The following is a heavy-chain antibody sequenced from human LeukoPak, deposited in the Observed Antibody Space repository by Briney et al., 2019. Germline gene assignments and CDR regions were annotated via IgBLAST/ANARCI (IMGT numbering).Heavy chain of an antibody. Sequence: GGSLRLSCAASGFTVTSNHMNWVRQAPGKGLEWVSIIYTGGTTHYADSLKDRFTISRDDSIDTLYLQMNSLRAEDTAVYYCARDSSSYYFDYWGQGTLVTVSS. CDR2: IYTGGTT. CDR1: GFTVTSNH. D-gene: IGHD6-6*01. V-gene: IGHV3-66*01. CDR3: ARDSSSYYFDY. J-gene: IGHJ4*02.